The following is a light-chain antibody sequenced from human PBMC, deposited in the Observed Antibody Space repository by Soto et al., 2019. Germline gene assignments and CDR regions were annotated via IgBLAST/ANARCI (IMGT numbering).Light chain of an antibody. Sequence: QSVLTQPPSASGTPGQRVTMSCSGGNSNIGSHTVNWYQHLPGTAPTLLIFSNNQRPSGVSSRFSGSKSGNTASLTISGLQAEDEADYYCSSYINSITFVVFGGGTKLTVL. J-gene: IGLJ2*01. CDR2: SNN. CDR3: SSYINSITFVV. CDR1: NSNIGSHT. V-gene: IGLV1-44*01.